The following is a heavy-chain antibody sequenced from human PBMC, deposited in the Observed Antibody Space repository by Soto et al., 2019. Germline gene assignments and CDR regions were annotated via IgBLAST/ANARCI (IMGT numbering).Heavy chain of an antibody. CDR1: GGSITSTIDY. D-gene: IGHD3-16*01. J-gene: IGHJ5*01. V-gene: IGHV4-39*01. CDR3: ASRGSDSWSNWFDC. Sequence: PAETLSLTCNVSGGSITSTIDYWGWILHSPGKGLEWIGNIYYDVSTFYNPSLKSRVTISVDTSKRQFSLRVSSVTAADTAVYYCASRGSDSWSNWFDCWGQGTMVNVSS. CDR2: IYYDVST.